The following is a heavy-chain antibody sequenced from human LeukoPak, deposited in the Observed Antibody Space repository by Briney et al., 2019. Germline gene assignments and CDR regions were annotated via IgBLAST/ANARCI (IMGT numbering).Heavy chain of an antibody. CDR1: GYSISSDSY. CDR3: ARDLEMATIKEDV. Sequence: SETLSLTCTVSGYSISSDSYWGWIRQPPGRGLEWIGTFYRSGSTSYSPSLQSRVTLSVNTSNNQFSLKLNSVTAADTAVYYCARDLEMATIKEDVWGKGTTVTVSS. J-gene: IGHJ6*04. D-gene: IGHD5-24*01. CDR2: FYRSGST. V-gene: IGHV4-38-2*02.